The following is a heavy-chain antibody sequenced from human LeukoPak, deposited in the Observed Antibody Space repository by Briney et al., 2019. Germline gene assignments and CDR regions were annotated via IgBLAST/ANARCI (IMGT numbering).Heavy chain of an antibody. CDR3: AKGIRRYPERSSWWCFDY. CDR2: ISESGVST. V-gene: IGHV3-23*01. J-gene: IGHJ4*02. D-gene: IGHD6-13*01. Sequence: GGSLRLSCAASGFTFSSYAMSWVRQAPGKGLEWVSAISESGVSTYYADSVKGRFTVSRDNSDNTLYLQMNSLRAEDTAVYYCAKGIRRYPERSSWWCFDYWGQGTLVTVSS. CDR1: GFTFSSYA.